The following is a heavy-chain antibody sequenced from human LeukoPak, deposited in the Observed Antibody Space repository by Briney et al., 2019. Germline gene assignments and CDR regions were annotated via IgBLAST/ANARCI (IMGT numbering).Heavy chain of an antibody. D-gene: IGHD3-10*01. V-gene: IGHV3-30*02. J-gene: IGHJ4*02. CDR2: IRFGSYK. CDR1: GFTFNSYG. CDR3: ARVDLYYGSGSYYPPDY. Sequence: PGGSLRLSCAASGFTFNSYGMHWVRQAPGKGLEWVAFIRFGSYKYYADSVKGRFTISRDNAKNSLYLQMNSLIAEGTAVYYCARVDLYYGSGSYYPPDYWGQGTLVTVSS.